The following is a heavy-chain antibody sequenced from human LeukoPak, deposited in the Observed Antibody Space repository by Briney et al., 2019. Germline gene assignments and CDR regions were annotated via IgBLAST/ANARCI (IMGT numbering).Heavy chain of an antibody. CDR2: IKEDGSEK. J-gene: IGHJ5*02. Sequence: GGSLRLSCAASGFTFSNYWVNWVRQAPGKGLEWVANIKEDGSEKYYEDSVKGRFTISRDNTKNLLYLEMNSLRAEDTAVYYCARDLGQYYDTSDNWFDPWGQGTLVTVSS. V-gene: IGHV3-7*01. D-gene: IGHD3-22*01. CDR3: ARDLGQYYDTSDNWFDP. CDR1: GFTFSNYW.